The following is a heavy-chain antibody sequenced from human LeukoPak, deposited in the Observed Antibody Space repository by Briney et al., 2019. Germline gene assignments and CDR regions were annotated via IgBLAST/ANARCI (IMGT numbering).Heavy chain of an antibody. J-gene: IGHJ4*02. D-gene: IGHD3-22*01. Sequence: PGGSLRLSCAASGFTFRSYAMSWVRQAPGKGLEWVSAISGSGGSTYYADSVKGRFTISRDNSKNTLYLQMNSLRAEDTAVYYCAKSNDYYDSSGYVDYWGQGTLVTVSS. CDR3: AKSNDYYDSSGYVDY. CDR2: ISGSGGST. V-gene: IGHV3-23*01. CDR1: GFTFRSYA.